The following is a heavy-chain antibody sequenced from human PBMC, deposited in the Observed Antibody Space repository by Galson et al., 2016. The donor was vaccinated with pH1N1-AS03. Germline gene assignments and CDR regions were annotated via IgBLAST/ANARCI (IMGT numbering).Heavy chain of an antibody. CDR3: VRDSTETTGMDV. CDR2: ISGSSHYI. Sequence: SLRLSCASSGSSFSSDSMNWVRQAPGKGLEWVATISGSSHYIFYEDSVKGRFTISRDNAKRSVFLQMNSLRVEDTVLYYCVRDSTETTGMDVWGQGTTVSVS. D-gene: IGHD4-11*01. J-gene: IGHJ6*02. CDR1: GSSFSSDS. V-gene: IGHV3-21*01.